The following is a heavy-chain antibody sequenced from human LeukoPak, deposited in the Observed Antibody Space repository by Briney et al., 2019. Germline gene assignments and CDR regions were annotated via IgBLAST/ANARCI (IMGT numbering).Heavy chain of an antibody. CDR1: GYTFTSYD. CDR3: ARGPVEAVFGVSTED. Sequence: GASVKVSCKASGYTFTSYDINWVRQATGQGLKWMGWMNPSSGNTGYAQKFQGRVSMTRDTSISTAYMELSSLRSEDTAVYYCARGPVEAVFGVSTEDWGQGTTVTVSS. V-gene: IGHV1-8*01. J-gene: IGHJ6*02. CDR2: MNPSSGNT. D-gene: IGHD3-10*02.